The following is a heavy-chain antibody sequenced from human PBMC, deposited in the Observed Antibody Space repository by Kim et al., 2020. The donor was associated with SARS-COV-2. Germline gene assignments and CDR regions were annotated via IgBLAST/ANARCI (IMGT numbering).Heavy chain of an antibody. CDR2: INPHIRGT. D-gene: IGHD3-16*01. CDR3: ARSYGNYYYGMDV. Sequence: ASVKVSCKASGYFFADYFIHWVRQAPGQGLEWMGRINPHIRGTHFARILQGRVTLTRDASVNTPYMEMSRLSSDDTAVSYCARSYGNYYYGMDVWGQGTTVTVSS. J-gene: IGHJ6*02. CDR1: GYFFADYF. V-gene: IGHV1-2*06.